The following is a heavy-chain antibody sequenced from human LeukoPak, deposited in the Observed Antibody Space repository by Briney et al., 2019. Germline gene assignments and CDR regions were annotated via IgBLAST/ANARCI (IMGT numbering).Heavy chain of an antibody. V-gene: IGHV4-34*01. J-gene: IGHJ4*02. CDR2: INHSGST. Sequence: SETLSLTCAVYGGSFSGYYWSWIRQPPGKGLEWIGEINHSGSTNYNPSLKSRVTISIDTYKNQFSLKLSSVTAADTLLYYCARDYYYYGSGSYGGNFDYWGQGTLVTVSS. CDR1: GGSFSGYY. CDR3: ARDYYYYGSGSYGGNFDY. D-gene: IGHD3-10*01.